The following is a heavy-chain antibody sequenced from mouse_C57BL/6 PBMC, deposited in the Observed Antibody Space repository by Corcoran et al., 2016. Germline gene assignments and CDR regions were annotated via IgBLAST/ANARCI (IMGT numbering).Heavy chain of an antibody. D-gene: IGHD1-1*01. CDR3: ARWAYYYGSSNYYAMDY. CDR2: INTYSGVP. Sequence: QIQLVQSGPELKKPGETVKISCKASGYTFTTYGMSWVKQAPGKGLKWMGWINTYSGVPTYADDFKGRFAFSLETSASTAYLQINNLKNEDTATYFCARWAYYYGSSNYYAMDYWGQGTSVTVSS. J-gene: IGHJ4*01. CDR1: GYTFTTYG. V-gene: IGHV9-3*01.